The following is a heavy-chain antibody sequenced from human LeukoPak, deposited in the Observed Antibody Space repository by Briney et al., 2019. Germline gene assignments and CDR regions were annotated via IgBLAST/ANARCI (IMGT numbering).Heavy chain of an antibody. V-gene: IGHV5-51*06. J-gene: IGHJ4*02. Sequence: GESLKISCKGTGYSFTTYWIGWVRQMPGKGLEWMGVIYPGDSATRYSPSFQGQVTISADKSISAAYLQWSSLKASDTAMYYCAISAGNGRYCDYWGQGTLVTVSS. D-gene: IGHD1-26*01. CDR3: AISAGNGRYCDY. CDR1: GYSFTTYW. CDR2: IYPGDSAT.